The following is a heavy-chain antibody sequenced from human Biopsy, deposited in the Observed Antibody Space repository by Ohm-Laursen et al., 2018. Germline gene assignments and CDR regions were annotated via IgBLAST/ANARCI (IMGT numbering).Heavy chain of an antibody. J-gene: IGHJ6*02. CDR2: ITNIGRTV. V-gene: IGHV3-11*01. Sequence: SLRLSCAASGFTFSDYYMSWIRQAPGKGLEWVSFITNIGRTVYADSVKGRFTISRDNADNSLHLQMKSLRAEDTAVYYCARELGNGMDVWGQGTPVTVSS. CDR3: ARELGNGMDV. CDR1: GFTFSDYY.